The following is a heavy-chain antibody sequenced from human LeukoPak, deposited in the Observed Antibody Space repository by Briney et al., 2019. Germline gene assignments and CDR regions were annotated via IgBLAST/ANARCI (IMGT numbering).Heavy chain of an antibody. J-gene: IGHJ4*02. D-gene: IGHD3-22*01. CDR3: AKRGVVIRVILVGFHKEAYYFDS. V-gene: IGHV3-23*01. CDR2: ISDRGSRT. Sequence: GGSLRLSCAVSGITLSNYGISWVRQAPGKGLEWVAGISDRGSRTNYADSVKGRFTISTDHPKNTLYLQMNSLRAKDTAVYFCAKRGVVIRVILVGFHKEAYYFDSWGQGALVTVSS. CDR1: GITLSNYG.